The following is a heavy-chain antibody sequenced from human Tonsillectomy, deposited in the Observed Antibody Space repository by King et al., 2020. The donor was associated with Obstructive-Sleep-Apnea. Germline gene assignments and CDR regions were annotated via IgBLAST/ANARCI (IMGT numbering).Heavy chain of an antibody. CDR3: ARERIGEDSQYYFDY. CDR1: GGSISSYY. V-gene: IGHV4-59*01. D-gene: IGHD2-15*01. Sequence: LQLQESGPGLVKPSETLSLTCTVSGGSISSYYWSWIRQPPGKGLEWIGYIYYSGSTNYSPSLKSRVTISVDTSKNQFSLKLSSVTAADTAVYYCARERIGEDSQYYFDYWGQGTLVTVSS. CDR2: IYYSGST. J-gene: IGHJ4*02.